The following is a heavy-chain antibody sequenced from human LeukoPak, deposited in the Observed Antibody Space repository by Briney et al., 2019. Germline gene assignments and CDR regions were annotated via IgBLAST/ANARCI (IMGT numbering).Heavy chain of an antibody. D-gene: IGHD3-3*01. J-gene: IGHJ4*02. Sequence: SGGSLRLSCAASGFTLSSYAMHWVRQAPGKGLEWVAVISYDGSNKYYADSVKGRFTISRDNSKNTLYLQMNSLRAEDTAVYYCARGGAQSPPYYDFWSGHFDYWGQGTLVTVSS. CDR3: ARGGAQSPPYYDFWSGHFDY. CDR1: GFTLSSYA. CDR2: ISYDGSNK. V-gene: IGHV3-30*04.